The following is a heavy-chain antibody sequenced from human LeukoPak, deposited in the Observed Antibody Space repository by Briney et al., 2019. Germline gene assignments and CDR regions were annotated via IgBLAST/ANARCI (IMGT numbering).Heavy chain of an antibody. V-gene: IGHV3-23*01. Sequence: GGSLRLSCAASGFTFSSYAMSWVRQAPGKGLEWVSAISGSGGSTYYADSVKGRFTISRDNSKNTLYLQMNSLRAEDTAVYYCAKDGAPYCSSASCYSHTVKYFQHWGQGTLVTVSS. CDR1: GFTFSSYA. J-gene: IGHJ1*01. D-gene: IGHD2-2*01. CDR3: AKDGAPYCSSASCYSHTVKYFQH. CDR2: ISGSGGST.